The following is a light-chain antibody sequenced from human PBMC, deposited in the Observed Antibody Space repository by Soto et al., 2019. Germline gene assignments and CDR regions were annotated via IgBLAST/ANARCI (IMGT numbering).Light chain of an antibody. V-gene: IGKV1-5*01. CDR3: QQYNGYLTWT. CDR1: QSIDSW. Sequence: QMTQSPSTLSASVGDRVTITCRASQSIDSWLAWYQQKPGKVPKLLIYDASSLESGVPSRFSGSGSGTEFTLTISSLQPDDFATYYCQQYNGYLTWTFGQGTKVENK. CDR2: DAS. J-gene: IGKJ1*01.